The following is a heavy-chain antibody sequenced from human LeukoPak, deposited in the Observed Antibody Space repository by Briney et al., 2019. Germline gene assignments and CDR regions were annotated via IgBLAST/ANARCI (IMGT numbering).Heavy chain of an antibody. Sequence: PGGSLRLSCVASGFTFTGYAFSWVRQTPGKGLEWVSTVTSVGPISCADSVKGRFTISRDTSNNTVSLQMNSLTVDDTALYFCARQFLVGGSLSPFDHWGQGSLVAVST. D-gene: IGHD1-26*01. CDR3: ARQFLVGGSLSPFDH. CDR1: GFTFTGYA. CDR2: VTSVGPI. V-gene: IGHV3-23*01. J-gene: IGHJ4*02.